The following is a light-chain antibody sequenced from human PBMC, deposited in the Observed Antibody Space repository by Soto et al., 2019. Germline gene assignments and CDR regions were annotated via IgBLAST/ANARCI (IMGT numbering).Light chain of an antibody. Sequence: QSVLTQPPSVSGSPGQSVAISCTGTSSDVGSYNHVSWYQQHPGTAPKLMIYEVSNRPSGVPDRFSGSKSGNTASLTVSGLQAEDEADYYCSSYAGSNNPYVFGTGTKVTVL. CDR2: EVS. CDR3: SSYAGSNNPYV. V-gene: IGLV2-8*01. J-gene: IGLJ1*01. CDR1: SSDVGSYNH.